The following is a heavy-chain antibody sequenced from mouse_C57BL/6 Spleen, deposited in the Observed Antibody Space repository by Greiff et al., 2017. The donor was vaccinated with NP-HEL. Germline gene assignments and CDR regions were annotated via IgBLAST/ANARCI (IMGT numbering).Heavy chain of an antibody. V-gene: IGHV1-64*01. Sequence: VKLQQPGAELVKPGASVKLSCKASGYTFTSYWMHWVKQRPGQGLEWIGMIHPNSGSTNYNEKFKSKATLTVDKSSSTAYMQLSSLTSEDSAVYYCARDGYYLYAMDYWGQGTSVTVSS. CDR3: ARDGYYLYAMDY. CDR2: IHPNSGST. D-gene: IGHD2-3*01. J-gene: IGHJ4*01. CDR1: GYTFTSYW.